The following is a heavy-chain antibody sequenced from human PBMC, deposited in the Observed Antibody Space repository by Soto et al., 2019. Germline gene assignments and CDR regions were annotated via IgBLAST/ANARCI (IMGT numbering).Heavy chain of an antibody. J-gene: IGHJ6*03. Sequence: QVQLVQPGAEVKKPGASVKVSCKASGYTFSDYYIHWMRQAPGQGLEWMGWINPNSGGTKYAHKFQGWVTMTRDTSIKTAYMELSRLTSDDTAVYYCARESGGATATLDYYYFYMDVWGKGTTVTVSS. CDR3: ARESGGATATLDYYYFYMDV. D-gene: IGHD5-12*01. CDR2: INPNSGGT. CDR1: GYTFSDYY. V-gene: IGHV1-2*04.